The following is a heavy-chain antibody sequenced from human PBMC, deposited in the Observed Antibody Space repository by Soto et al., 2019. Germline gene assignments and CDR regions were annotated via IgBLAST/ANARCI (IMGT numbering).Heavy chain of an antibody. CDR1: GASITSGCYS. CDR3: ARVPTP. V-gene: IGHV4-30-2*01. D-gene: IGHD2-2*01. CDR2: SYPSGTT. Sequence: QLQLQESGSGLVKPSQTLSLTCTVSGASITSGCYSWPWIRQPPGKGLEWIGYSYPSGTTYYNPSLKSRVTISVDRSKNQFSLKLRSVTAADTAVYYCARVPTPWGQGTLVTVSS. J-gene: IGHJ5*02.